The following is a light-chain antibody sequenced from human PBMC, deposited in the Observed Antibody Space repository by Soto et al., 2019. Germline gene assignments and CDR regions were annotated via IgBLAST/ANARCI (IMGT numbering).Light chain of an antibody. CDR2: TAS. CDR3: QQFHTYPWT. V-gene: IGKV1-9*01. CDR1: QGITNY. Sequence: IQMTQSRSSLSGSVGDRVSVTCRASQGITNYLAWYQQKPGKAPKPLIYTASTLQSGVPSRFSGSGAGAEFTLTITGLQPEDFATYFCQQFHTYPWTFGQGTKVDIK. J-gene: IGKJ1*01.